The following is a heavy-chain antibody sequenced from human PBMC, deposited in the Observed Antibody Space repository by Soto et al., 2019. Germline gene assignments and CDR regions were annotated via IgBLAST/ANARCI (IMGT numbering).Heavy chain of an antibody. CDR2: INPNSGGT. Sequence: GASVQVSCKASGYTFTGYYMHWVRQAPGQGLEWMGWINPNSGGTNYAQKFQGWVTMTRETSISTAYMELSRLRSDDTAVYYCARGGGGYSSGWYVPYYYYYGMDVWGQGTTVTVSS. CDR3: ARGGGGYSSGWYVPYYYYYGMDV. V-gene: IGHV1-2*04. J-gene: IGHJ6*02. D-gene: IGHD6-19*01. CDR1: GYTFTGYY.